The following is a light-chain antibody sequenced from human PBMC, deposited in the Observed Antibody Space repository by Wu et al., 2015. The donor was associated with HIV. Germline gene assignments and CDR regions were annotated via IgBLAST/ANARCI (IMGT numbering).Light chain of an antibody. CDR1: QGISSY. CDR3: QQYYSYPRT. Sequence: AIRMTQSPSSLSASAGDRVTITCRASQGISSYLAWYQQKSGKAPKLLISAASTLQSAVPSRFSDSGSGTDFTLTISCLQSEDFATYYCQQYYSYPRTFGQGTKVE. CDR2: AAS. V-gene: IGKV1-8*01. J-gene: IGKJ1*01.